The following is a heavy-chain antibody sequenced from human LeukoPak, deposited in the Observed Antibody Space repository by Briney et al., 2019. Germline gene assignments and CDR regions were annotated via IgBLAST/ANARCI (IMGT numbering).Heavy chain of an antibody. D-gene: IGHD3-22*01. CDR1: GFTFSSYA. CDR2: ISGSDGST. CDR3: AKDRREVVIRDVIDI. J-gene: IGHJ3*02. Sequence: GGSLRLSCAASGFTFSSYAMSWVRQAPGKGLEWVSTISGSDGSTYDTDSVKGRFTISRDNSRNTLYLQMNSLRAEDTAVYYCAKDRREVVIRDVIDIWGQGTMVTVSS. V-gene: IGHV3-23*01.